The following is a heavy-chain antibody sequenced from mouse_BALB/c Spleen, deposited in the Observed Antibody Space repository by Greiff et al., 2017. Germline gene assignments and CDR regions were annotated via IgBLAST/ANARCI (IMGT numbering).Heavy chain of an antibody. CDR2: ISSGSSTI. CDR3: ATGGNYFDY. V-gene: IGHV5-17*02. Sequence: EVQLQESGGGLVQPGGSRKLSCAASGFTFSSFGMHWVRQAPEKGLEWVAYISSGSSTIYYADTVKGRFTISRDNPKNTLFLQMTSLRSEDTAMYYCATGGNYFDYWGQGTTLTVSS. J-gene: IGHJ2*01. CDR1: GFTFSSFG.